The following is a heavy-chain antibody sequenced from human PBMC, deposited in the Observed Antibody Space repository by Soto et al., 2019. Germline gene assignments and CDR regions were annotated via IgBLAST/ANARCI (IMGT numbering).Heavy chain of an antibody. CDR1: GGSISSGDYY. D-gene: IGHD3-22*01. CDR2: IYYSGST. J-gene: IGHJ4*02. Sequence: QVQLQESGPGLVKPSQTLSLTCTVSGGSISSGDYYWSWIRQPPGKGLEWIGYIYYSGSTYYNPSLKSRVTISVDTSKNQFSLKLSSVTAADTAVYYCARGAWYYYDSSGYQTRPQRPYYFDYWGQGTLVTVSS. CDR3: ARGAWYYYDSSGYQTRPQRPYYFDY. V-gene: IGHV4-30-4*01.